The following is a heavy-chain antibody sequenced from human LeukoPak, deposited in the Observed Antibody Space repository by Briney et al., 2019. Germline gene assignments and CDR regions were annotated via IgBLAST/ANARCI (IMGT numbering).Heavy chain of an antibody. J-gene: IGHJ5*02. CDR1: GFTFSSYA. CDR3: ARAYSGYEKDWFDP. CDR2: ISYDGSNK. Sequence: PGRSLRLSCAASGFTFSSYAMSWVRQAPGKGLEWVAVISYDGSNKYYADSVKGRFTISRDNSKNTLYLQMNSLRAEDTAVYYCARAYSGYEKDWFDPWGQGTLVTVSS. D-gene: IGHD5-12*01. V-gene: IGHV3-30-3*01.